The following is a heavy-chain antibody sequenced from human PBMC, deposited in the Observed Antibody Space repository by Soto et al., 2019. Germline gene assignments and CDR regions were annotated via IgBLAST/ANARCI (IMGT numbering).Heavy chain of an antibody. CDR1: GGSISSYY. V-gene: IGHV4-59*01. D-gene: IGHD1-26*01. Sequence: SETLSLTCTVSGGSISSYYWSWIRQPPGKGLEWIGYIYYSGSTNYNPSLKSRVTISVDTSKNQFSLKLSSVTAADTAVYYCARIIVGATTDYYYMDVWGKGTTVTVS. CDR3: ARIIVGATTDYYYMDV. J-gene: IGHJ6*03. CDR2: IYYSGST.